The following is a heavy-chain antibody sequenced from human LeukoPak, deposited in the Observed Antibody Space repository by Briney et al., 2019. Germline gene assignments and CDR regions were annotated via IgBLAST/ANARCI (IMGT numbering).Heavy chain of an antibody. CDR2: IRYDGSNK. V-gene: IGHV3-30*02. CDR3: AMVRGGVNSY. Sequence: PGGSLRLSCAASGFTFSSYGMHWVRQAPGKGLEWVALIRYDGSNKYYADSVKGRFTISRDNSKNTLYLQMNSLRAEDTAVYYCAMVRGGVNSYWGQGTLVTVSS. J-gene: IGHJ4*02. D-gene: IGHD3-10*01. CDR1: GFTFSSYG.